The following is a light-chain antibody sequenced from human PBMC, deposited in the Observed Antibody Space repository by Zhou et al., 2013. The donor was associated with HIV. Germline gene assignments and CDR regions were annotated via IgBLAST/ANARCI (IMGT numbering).Light chain of an antibody. CDR2: AAS. CDR3: LQDYDYPRT. J-gene: IGKJ1*01. Sequence: AIQMSQSPSSLSASVGDRVTITCRASQGIRSDIGWYQQKPGKAPKLLIYAASNLQSGVPSRFSGSGSDTDFTLTISSLQAEDFATYYCLQDYDYPRTFGQGTEGGSQT. CDR1: QGIRSD. V-gene: IGKV1-6*01.